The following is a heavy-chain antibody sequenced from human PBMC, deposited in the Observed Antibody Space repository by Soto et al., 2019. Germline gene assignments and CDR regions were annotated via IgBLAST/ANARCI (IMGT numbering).Heavy chain of an antibody. J-gene: IGHJ3*02. CDR2: ISYDGSNK. CDR3: ARDDYGDAFDI. D-gene: IGHD4-17*01. CDR1: GFTFSSYA. V-gene: IGHV3-30-3*01. Sequence: QVQLVESGGGVVQPGRSLRLSCAASGFTFSSYAMHWVRQAPGKGLEWVAVISYDGSNKYYADSVKGRFTISRDNSKNTLYLQMNSLRAEDTAVYYCARDDYGDAFDIWGQGTVVTVSS.